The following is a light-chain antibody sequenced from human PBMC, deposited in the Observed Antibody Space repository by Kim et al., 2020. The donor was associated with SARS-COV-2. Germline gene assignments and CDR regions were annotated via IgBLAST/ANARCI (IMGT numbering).Light chain of an antibody. V-gene: IGKV1-12*01. CDR1: QDIASY. Sequence: ASVGDRVTITCRASQDIASYLAWYQQKPGKAPKLLIYAASNLNSGVPSRSSGGGSGTDFTLTITSLQPEDFATYYCQQANSFPRTFGQGTKVDIK. CDR2: AAS. CDR3: QQANSFPRT. J-gene: IGKJ1*01.